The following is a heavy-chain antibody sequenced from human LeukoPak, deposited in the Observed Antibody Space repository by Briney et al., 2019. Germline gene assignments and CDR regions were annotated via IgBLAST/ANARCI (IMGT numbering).Heavy chain of an antibody. D-gene: IGHD5-12*01. Sequence: GRCLRLSWAAAGFTFSTYPISWVRHAPGGWLGWVSSIISVGTDTYYADSVNGRFTNSRDNSNNNLYLQMHSLRADDTAAYYCVKDSVPGYSRYANDGFEIWGQGTMVTVSS. J-gene: IGHJ3*02. CDR2: IISVGTDT. CDR3: VKDSVPGYSRYANDGFEI. V-gene: IGHV3-23*01. CDR1: GFTFSTYP.